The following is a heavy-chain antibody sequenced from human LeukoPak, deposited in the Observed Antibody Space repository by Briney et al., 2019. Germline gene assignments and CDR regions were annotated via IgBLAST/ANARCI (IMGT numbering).Heavy chain of an antibody. Sequence: GASVKVSCKASGYTFTSYDINWVRQATGQGLEWMGWMNPNSGNTGYAQKFQGRVTITRNTSISTAYMELSSLRSEDTAMYYCKTGGTHWFDPWGQGTLVTVSS. V-gene: IGHV1-8*03. CDR1: GYTFTSYD. CDR3: KTGGTHWFDP. D-gene: IGHD7-27*01. CDR2: MNPNSGNT. J-gene: IGHJ5*02.